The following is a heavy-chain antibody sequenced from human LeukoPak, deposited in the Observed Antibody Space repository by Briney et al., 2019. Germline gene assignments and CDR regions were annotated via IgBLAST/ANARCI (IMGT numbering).Heavy chain of an antibody. J-gene: IGHJ3*02. Sequence: GGSLRLSCAASGFTFSSYWMSWVRQAPGKGLEWVANIKQDGSEKYYVDSVKGRFTISRDNAKNSLYLQMNSLRAEDTAVYYCARDSRRGSGYYYRPSPAFDIWGQGTMVTVSS. CDR2: IKQDGSEK. CDR3: ARDSRRGSGYYYRPSPAFDI. CDR1: GFTFSSYW. D-gene: IGHD3-22*01. V-gene: IGHV3-7*01.